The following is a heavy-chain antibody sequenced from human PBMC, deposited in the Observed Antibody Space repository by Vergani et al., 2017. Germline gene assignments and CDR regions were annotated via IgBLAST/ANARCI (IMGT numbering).Heavy chain of an antibody. CDR3: ATASPETSQNTDTEKYYFGMDV. Sequence: EVQLVQSGTEVKTPGATVKISCKVSGIKISDFYVHWVQQVPGGGLGWMGFVDPEDGETSYEGKFQDRLAIIADTSKDTVYMQLKNLRYDDTAIYYCATASPETSQNTDTEKYYFGMDVWGQGTTVIVSS. CDR1: GIKISDFY. J-gene: IGHJ6*02. D-gene: IGHD3-16*01. V-gene: IGHV1-69-2*01. CDR2: VDPEDGET.